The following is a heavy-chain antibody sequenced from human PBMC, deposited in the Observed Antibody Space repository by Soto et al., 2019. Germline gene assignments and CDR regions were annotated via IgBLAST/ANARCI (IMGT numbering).Heavy chain of an antibody. J-gene: IGHJ6*02. CDR2: IYYSGST. V-gene: IGHV4-30-4*01. Sequence: QVQLQESGPGLVKPSQTLSLTCTVSGGSISSGDYYWSWIRQPPGKGLEWIGYIYYSGSTYYNPSHKSRVTISVDTSKNQFSLKLSSVTAADTAVYYCARDTAAGYYYYGMDGWGQGTTVTVSS. CDR3: ARDTAAGYYYYGMDG. CDR1: GGSISSGDYY. D-gene: IGHD5-18*01.